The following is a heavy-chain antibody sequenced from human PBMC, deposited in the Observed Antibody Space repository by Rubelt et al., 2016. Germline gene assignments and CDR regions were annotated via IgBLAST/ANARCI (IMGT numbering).Heavy chain of an antibody. CDR1: AFTFSSYG. D-gene: IGHD3-10*01. Sequence: GGCLRPSCAASAFTFSSYGMNWVRQAPVKGLEWGSGISGRGDTPYYTDSVKGGSTISRDNSQHTLTLPMNTLRDEDTAVHYRANFRGGWGQGTMVTVSA. J-gene: IGHJ3*01. CDR2: ISGRGDTP. V-gene: IGHV3-23*01. CDR3: ANFRGG.